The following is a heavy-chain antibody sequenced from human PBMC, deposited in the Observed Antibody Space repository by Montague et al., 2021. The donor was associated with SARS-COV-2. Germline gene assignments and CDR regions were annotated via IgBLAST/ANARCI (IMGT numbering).Heavy chain of an antibody. Sequence: SLRLSLSASGLTFSSYWMSWVRQTPGKGLEWVANIKPDGGEKHYVDSVKGRFTISRDNAKNSLNLQMDSLRAEDTALYYCARDSRIVGATGGMDVWGQGTTVIVSS. J-gene: IGHJ6*02. CDR2: IKPDGGEK. D-gene: IGHD1-26*01. CDR1: GLTFSSYW. CDR3: ARDSRIVGATGGMDV. V-gene: IGHV3-7*03.